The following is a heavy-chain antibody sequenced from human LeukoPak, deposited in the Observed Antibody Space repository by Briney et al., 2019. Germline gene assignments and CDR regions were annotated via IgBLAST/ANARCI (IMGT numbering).Heavy chain of an antibody. Sequence: PSETLSLTCAVSGYSISSGHYWGWIRQPPGKGLEWIGSVHQSGSTYYNPSLKSRVTISVDTSKNQFSLKLSSVTAADTAVYYCARGGRDFWSGYLDYYYYMDVWGKGTTVTVSS. V-gene: IGHV4-38-2*01. CDR2: VHQSGST. CDR1: GYSISSGHY. D-gene: IGHD3-3*01. J-gene: IGHJ6*03. CDR3: ARGGRDFWSGYLDYYYYMDV.